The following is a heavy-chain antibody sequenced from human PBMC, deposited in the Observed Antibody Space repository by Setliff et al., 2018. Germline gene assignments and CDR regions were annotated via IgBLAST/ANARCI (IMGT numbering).Heavy chain of an antibody. V-gene: IGHV4-31*03. Sequence: SETLSLTCTVSGGSISSGGYYWTWIRQHPGKGLEWIGHICYSGTTYYNPSLKSRVSMSVDTSKNHFSLKLTSVTATDTAVYYCARYRFDSAIDYWGQGTLVTVSS. D-gene: IGHD3-16*01. J-gene: IGHJ4*02. CDR2: ICYSGTT. CDR1: GGSISSGGYY. CDR3: ARYRFDSAIDY.